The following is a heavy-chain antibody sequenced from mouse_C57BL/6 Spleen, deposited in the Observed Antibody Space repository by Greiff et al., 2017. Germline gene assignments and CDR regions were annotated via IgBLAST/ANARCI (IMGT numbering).Heavy chain of an antibody. J-gene: IGHJ1*03. D-gene: IGHD1-1*01. Sequence: EVQLQQSGPELVKPGASVKIPCKASGYTFTDYNMDWVKQSHGKSLEWIGDINPNNGGTIYNQKFKGKATLTVDKSSSTAYMELRSLTSEDTADYYCARVNYGSSRYFDVWGTGTTVTVSS. CDR1: GYTFTDYN. V-gene: IGHV1-18*01. CDR2: INPNNGGT. CDR3: ARVNYGSSRYFDV.